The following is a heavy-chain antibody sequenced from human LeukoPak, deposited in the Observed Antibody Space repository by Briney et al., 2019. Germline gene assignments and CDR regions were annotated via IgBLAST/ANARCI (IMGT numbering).Heavy chain of an antibody. D-gene: IGHD5-18*01. CDR3: AKDHLAGYSYGGYYFDY. CDR1: GFTFSNYG. J-gene: IGHJ4*02. Sequence: GGSLRLSCAASGFTFSNYGMHWVRQAPGKGLEWVAVISYDGSNKNCVDSVKGRFTISRDNSKNTLYLQMSSLRGEDTAVYYCAKDHLAGYSYGGYYFDYWGQGTVVTVSS. V-gene: IGHV3-30*18. CDR2: ISYDGSNK.